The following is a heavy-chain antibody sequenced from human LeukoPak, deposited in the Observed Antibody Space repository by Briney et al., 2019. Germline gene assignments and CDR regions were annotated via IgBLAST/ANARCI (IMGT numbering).Heavy chain of an antibody. CDR1: GGSISSGGYY. J-gene: IGHJ4*02. V-gene: IGHV4-31*03. CDR2: IYYSGST. Sequence: SETLSLTCTVSGGSISSGGYYWSWIRQHPGKGLEWIGYIYYSGSTYYNPSLKSRVTISVDTSKNQFSLKLSSVTAADTAVYYCARDNTDYGSGRGFDYWGQGTLVTVSS. D-gene: IGHD3-10*01. CDR3: ARDNTDYGSGRGFDY.